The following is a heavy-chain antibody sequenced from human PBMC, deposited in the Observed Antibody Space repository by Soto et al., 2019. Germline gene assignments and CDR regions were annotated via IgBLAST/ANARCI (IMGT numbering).Heavy chain of an antibody. D-gene: IGHD6-19*01. V-gene: IGHV3-21*01. J-gene: IGHJ5*02. Sequence: GGSLRLSCAASGFTFSSYSMNWVRQAPGKGLEWVSSISSSSSYIYYADSVKGRFTISRDNAKNSLYLQMNSLRAEDTAVYYCARAIAVGGYNWFDPWGQGTLVTV. CDR3: ARAIAVGGYNWFDP. CDR2: ISSSSSYI. CDR1: GFTFSSYS.